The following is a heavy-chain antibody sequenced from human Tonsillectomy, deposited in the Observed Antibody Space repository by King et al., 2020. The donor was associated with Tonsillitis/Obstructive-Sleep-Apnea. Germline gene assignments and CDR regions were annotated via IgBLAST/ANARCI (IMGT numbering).Heavy chain of an antibody. CDR3: AGDGGVGEGDV. CDR1: RFTFSSYW. D-gene: IGHD3-16*01. V-gene: IGHV3-7*01. CDR2: INKDGSEK. Sequence: VQLVESGGGLVQPGGSLRLSCAASRFTFSSYWMSWVRQAPGKGPEWVANINKDGSEKYYVDSVKGRFTISRDNAKNSLYLQMNSLRAEDTAVYYCAGDGGVGEGDVWGKGTTVTVSS. J-gene: IGHJ6*04.